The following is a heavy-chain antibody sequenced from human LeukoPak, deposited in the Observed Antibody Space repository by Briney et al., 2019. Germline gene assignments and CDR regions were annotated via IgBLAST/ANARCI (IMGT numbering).Heavy chain of an antibody. CDR3: ARENFDWFY. CDR1: GFTFSDYS. CDR2: IYSGGST. D-gene: IGHD3-9*01. J-gene: IGHJ4*02. V-gene: IGHV3-66*01. Sequence: PGGTLRLSCAASGFTFSDYSMNWVRQAPGKGLEWVSVIYSGGSTYYADSVKGRFTISRDNSKNTLYLQMNSLRAEDTAVYYCARENFDWFYWGQGTLVTVSS.